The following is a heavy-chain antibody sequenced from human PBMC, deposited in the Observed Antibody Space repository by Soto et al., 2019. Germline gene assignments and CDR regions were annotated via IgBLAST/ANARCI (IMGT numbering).Heavy chain of an antibody. V-gene: IGHV3-7*05. Sequence: VGSLRLSWAASGVTLRGYVVNWVRQAPGRGLEWVANIKYDGSEKYYVDSVKGRFTISRDNAKNSLYLQMNSLTVEDTAVYFCATSNCPLYWGQGTLVTVSS. CDR2: IKYDGSEK. CDR1: GVTLRGYV. D-gene: IGHD2-15*01. J-gene: IGHJ4*02. CDR3: ATSNCPLY.